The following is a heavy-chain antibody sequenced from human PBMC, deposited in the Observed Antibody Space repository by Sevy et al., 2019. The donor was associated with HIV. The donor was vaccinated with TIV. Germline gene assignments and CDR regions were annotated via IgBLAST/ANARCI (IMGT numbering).Heavy chain of an antibody. CDR3: GRGVGRGHDY. CDR1: GFSFRNDW. J-gene: IGHJ4*02. Sequence: GGSLRLSCAASGFSFRNDWMHWVRQAPGKGLVWVSRISFDGSTTTYADSVKGRFTISRDNAKNTLYLQMNSLRAEDTAVYYSGRGVGRGHDYWGQGTLVTVSS. CDR2: ISFDGSTT. D-gene: IGHD1-26*01. V-gene: IGHV3-74*01.